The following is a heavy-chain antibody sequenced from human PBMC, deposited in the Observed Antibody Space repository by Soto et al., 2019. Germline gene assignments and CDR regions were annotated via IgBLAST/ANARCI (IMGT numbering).Heavy chain of an antibody. Sequence: EVQLVESGGGLVKPGGSLRLSCAASGFTFSSYSMNWVRQAPGKGLEWVSSISSRSDYIYYADSVKGRFTISRDNAKNSLYVQMNGLRAEDTAVYYCATDPSSGPGGSYWGQGTLVTVSS. CDR1: GFTFSSYS. CDR3: ATDPSSGPGGSY. V-gene: IGHV3-21*01. J-gene: IGHJ4*02. CDR2: ISSRSDYI. D-gene: IGHD3-16*01.